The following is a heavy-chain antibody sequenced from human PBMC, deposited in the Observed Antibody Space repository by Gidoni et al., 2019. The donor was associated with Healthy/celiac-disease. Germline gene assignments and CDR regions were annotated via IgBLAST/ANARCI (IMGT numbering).Heavy chain of an antibody. J-gene: IGHJ4*02. Sequence: QVQLQESGPGLVKPSQTLSLTCTVSGGSISSGSYYWSWIRQPAGKGLEWIGRIYTSGSTNYNPSLKSRVTISVDTSKNQFSLKLSSVTAADTAVYYCARVGGWSECWGQGTLVTVSS. V-gene: IGHV4-61*02. CDR1: GGSISSGSYY. D-gene: IGHD6-19*01. CDR2: IYTSGST. CDR3: ARVGGWSEC.